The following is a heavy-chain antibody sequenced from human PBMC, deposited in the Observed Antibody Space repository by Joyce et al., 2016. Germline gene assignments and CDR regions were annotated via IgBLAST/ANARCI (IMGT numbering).Heavy chain of an antibody. CDR2: IYYSEST. D-gene: IGHD3-3*01. V-gene: IGHV4-39*07. Sequence: QLQLQESGPGLVKPSETLSLTCTVSGGSISSSSHYCGWMRQPPGTGLEWIGSIYYSESTYYNPSLKSRVTTSIDTSKNQVSLKLSSVNAADTAVYYSARGLRFLEWTRFDPWGQGSLVSIST. CDR1: GGSISSSSHY. CDR3: ARGLRFLEWTRFDP. J-gene: IGHJ5*02.